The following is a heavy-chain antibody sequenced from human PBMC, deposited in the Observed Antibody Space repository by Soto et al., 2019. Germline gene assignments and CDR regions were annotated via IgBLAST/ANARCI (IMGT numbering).Heavy chain of an antibody. CDR1: GFTFSNAW. CDR2: IKSKTDGGTT. V-gene: IGHV3-15*01. J-gene: IGHJ3*02. D-gene: IGHD5-12*01. Sequence: EVQLVESGGGLVKPGGSLRLSCAASGFTFSNAWMSWVRQAPGKGLEWVGRIKSKTDGGTTDYAAPVKGRFTISRDDSKNTLYLQMNSLKTEDTAGYYCTTDTVATILDAFDIWGQGTMVTVSS. CDR3: TTDTVATILDAFDI.